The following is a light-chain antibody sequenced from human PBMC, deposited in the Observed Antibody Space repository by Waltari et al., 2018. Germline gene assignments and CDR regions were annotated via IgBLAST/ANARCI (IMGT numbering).Light chain of an antibody. CDR2: AAS. V-gene: IGKV1-12*01. CDR3: QQANSFPRT. J-gene: IGKJ2*01. Sequence: DIQMTQSPSSVSASVGDRVTITCRASQGISSWLAWYPQKPGKAPKLLIYAASSLQSGVPSRFSGSGSWTDFTLTISSLQPEDFATYYCQQANSFPRTFGQGTKLEIK. CDR1: QGISSW.